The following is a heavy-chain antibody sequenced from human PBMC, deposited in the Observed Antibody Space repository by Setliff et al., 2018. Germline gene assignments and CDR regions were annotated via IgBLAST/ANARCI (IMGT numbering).Heavy chain of an antibody. CDR3: ARDLGYSYGVYYFDY. D-gene: IGHD5-18*01. CDR2: IYYSGST. Sequence: SETLSLTCTVSGGSISSHYWSWIRQPPGKGLEWIGSIYYSGSTNYNPSLKSRVTISVDTSKNQYSLKLSSVTAADTAVYYCARDLGYSYGVYYFDYWGQGTLVTVSS. CDR1: GGSISSHY. J-gene: IGHJ4*02. V-gene: IGHV4-59*11.